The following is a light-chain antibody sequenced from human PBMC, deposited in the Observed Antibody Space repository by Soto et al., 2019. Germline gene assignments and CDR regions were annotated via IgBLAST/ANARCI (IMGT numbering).Light chain of an antibody. Sequence: EIVLTQSAVTLSLSPGERATLSCGASQSVGSRYLAWYQQKPGQAPSLLIYGASSRATGIPDRFRGSGSGTDFTLTISRLEPEDSAVYYCQQHGTTFGQGTKVDIK. J-gene: IGKJ1*01. CDR2: GAS. V-gene: IGKV3-20*01. CDR1: QSVGSRY. CDR3: QQHGTT.